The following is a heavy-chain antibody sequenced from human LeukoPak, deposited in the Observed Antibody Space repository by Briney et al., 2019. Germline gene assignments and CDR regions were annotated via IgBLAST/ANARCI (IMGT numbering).Heavy chain of an antibody. J-gene: IGHJ4*02. Sequence: KPSETLSLTCSVSGYAVSSGYFWGWIRQPPGKGLEWVGEINHSGSTNYNPSLKSRVSISLDSSKNQFSLKLSSVTAEDTAVYYCARDVHYYDSSGYGQDYWGQGTLVTVSS. CDR3: ARDVHYYDSSGYGQDY. D-gene: IGHD3-22*01. CDR2: INHSGST. V-gene: IGHV4-38-2*02. CDR1: GYAVSSGYF.